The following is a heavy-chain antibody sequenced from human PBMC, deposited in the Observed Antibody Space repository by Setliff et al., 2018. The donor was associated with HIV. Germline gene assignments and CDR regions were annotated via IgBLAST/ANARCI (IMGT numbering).Heavy chain of an antibody. CDR1: GGSLSSGSYY. Sequence: SETLSLTCTVSGGSLSSGSYYWSWIRQPAGKGLEWIGRIYSTGSTYFNPSLKSRLTLSIDTSKNQFSLKLSSVTAADTAVYYCARDRYAGEIDYWGQGTLVTVSS. V-gene: IGHV4-31*03. J-gene: IGHJ4*02. D-gene: IGHD3-10*01. CDR3: ARDRYAGEIDY. CDR2: IYSTGST.